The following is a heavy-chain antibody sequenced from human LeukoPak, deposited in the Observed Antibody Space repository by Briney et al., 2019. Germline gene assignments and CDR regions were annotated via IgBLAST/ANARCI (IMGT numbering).Heavy chain of an antibody. D-gene: IGHD1-14*01. CDR2: ISGSSSTI. J-gene: IGHJ6*04. CDR3: AGGYPGGV. CDR1: GFTFSSYS. Sequence: GGSLRLSCAASGFTFSSYSMNWVRQAPGKGLEWVSYISGSSSTIYYADSVKGRFTISRDYAKNSLYLQMNSLRVEATAVYYCAGGYPGGVWGRGTTVSVSS. V-gene: IGHV3-48*01.